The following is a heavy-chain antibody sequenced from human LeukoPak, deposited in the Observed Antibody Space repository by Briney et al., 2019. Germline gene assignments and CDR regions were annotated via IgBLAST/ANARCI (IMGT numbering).Heavy chain of an antibody. J-gene: IGHJ4*02. V-gene: IGHV3-23*01. CDR1: GFTFSSYA. CDR3: AKRYCSSTSCYYDY. Sequence: GGSLRLSCAASGFTFSSYAMSWVRQAPGKGLEWVSATSGSGGSTYYADSVKGRFTISRDNSKNTLYLQMNSLRAEDTAVYYCAKRYCSSTSCYYDYWGQGTLVTVSS. CDR2: TSGSGGST. D-gene: IGHD2-2*01.